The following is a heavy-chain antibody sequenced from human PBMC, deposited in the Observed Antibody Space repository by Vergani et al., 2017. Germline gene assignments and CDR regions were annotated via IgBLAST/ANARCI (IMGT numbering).Heavy chain of an antibody. CDR3: ARDPGSGSPRVDP. CDR2: INAGNGNT. Sequence: QVQLVQSGAEVKKPGASVKVSCKASGYTFTSYAMHWVRQAPGQRLEWMGWINAGNGNTKYSQKFQGRVTITRDTSASTAYIELSSLRSEDTAVDYCARDPGSGSPRVDPWGQGTLVTVSS. J-gene: IGHJ5*02. V-gene: IGHV1-3*01. D-gene: IGHD3-10*01. CDR1: GYTFTSYA.